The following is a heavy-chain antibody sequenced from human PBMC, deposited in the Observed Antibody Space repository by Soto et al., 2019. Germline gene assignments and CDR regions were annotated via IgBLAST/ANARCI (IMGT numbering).Heavy chain of an antibody. V-gene: IGHV1-24*01. CDR2: FDPEDGET. J-gene: IGHJ6*02. D-gene: IGHD3-3*01. CDR3: ATTDITIFGVVIKPHYSYYYGMDV. Sequence: ASVKVSCKVSGYTLTELSMHWVRQAPGKGLEWMGGFDPEDGETIYAQKFQGRVTMTEDTSTDIAYMELSSLRSEDTAVYYCATTDITIFGVVIKPHYSYYYGMDVWGQRTTVTVSS. CDR1: GYTLTELS.